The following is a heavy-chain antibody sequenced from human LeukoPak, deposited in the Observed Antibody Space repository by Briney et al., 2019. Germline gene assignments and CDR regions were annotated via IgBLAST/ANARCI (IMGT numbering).Heavy chain of an antibody. CDR2: IYYSGST. Sequence: SETLSLTCTVSGGSISSYYWSWIRQPPGKGLEWIGYIYYSGSTNYNPSLKSRVTISVDTSKNQFSLKLSSVIAADTAVYYCARYYVAGGYYFDYWGQGTLVTVSS. CDR3: ARYYVAGGYYFDY. V-gene: IGHV4-59*01. J-gene: IGHJ4*02. D-gene: IGHD1-26*01. CDR1: GGSISSYY.